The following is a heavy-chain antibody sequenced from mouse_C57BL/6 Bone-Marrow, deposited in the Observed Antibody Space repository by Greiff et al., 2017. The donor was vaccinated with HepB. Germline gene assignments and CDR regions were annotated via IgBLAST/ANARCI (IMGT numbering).Heavy chain of an antibody. Sequence: VQLKESGPGLVKPSQSLSLTCSVTGYSITSGYYWNWIRQFPGNKLEWMGYISYDGSNNYNPSLKNRISITRDTSKNQFFLKLNSVTTEDTATYYCARRDDYFDYWGQGTTLTVSS. D-gene: IGHD3-3*01. V-gene: IGHV3-6*01. J-gene: IGHJ2*01. CDR2: ISYDGSN. CDR3: ARRDDYFDY. CDR1: GYSITSGYY.